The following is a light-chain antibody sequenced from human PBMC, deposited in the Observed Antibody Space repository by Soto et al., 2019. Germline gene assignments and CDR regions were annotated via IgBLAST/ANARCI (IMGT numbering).Light chain of an antibody. CDR1: SSDIGGYNY. Sequence: QSVLTQPASWSGSPGQSITVSCTGTSSDIGGYNYVSWYQQHPGKAPKLMVYEVTNRPSGVSDRFSGSKSGNTASLTIPGLQADDEGYYYCSSYTSRSTLYVFGTGTKV. V-gene: IGLV2-14*01. CDR2: EVT. J-gene: IGLJ1*01. CDR3: SSYTSRSTLYV.